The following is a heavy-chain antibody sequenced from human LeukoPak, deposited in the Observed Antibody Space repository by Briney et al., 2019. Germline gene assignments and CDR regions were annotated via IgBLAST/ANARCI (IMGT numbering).Heavy chain of an antibody. Sequence: GASVKVSCKASGYTFTDYYIHWVRQAPGQRLEWMGYINPNSGVTNYAQKFQGRVTMTTDTSITTAYMDLSRLRSDDAAVYYCAREIGAAAGLDYWGQGTLITVSS. CDR2: INPNSGVT. CDR3: AREIGAAAGLDY. V-gene: IGHV1-2*02. CDR1: GYTFTDYY. D-gene: IGHD6-13*01. J-gene: IGHJ4*02.